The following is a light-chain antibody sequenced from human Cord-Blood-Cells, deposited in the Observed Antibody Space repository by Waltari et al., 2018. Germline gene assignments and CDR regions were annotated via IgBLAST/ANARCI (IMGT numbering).Light chain of an antibody. J-gene: IGLJ2*01. CDR2: DVS. CDR1: SSDVGGYNY. V-gene: IGLV2-11*02. CDR3: CSYAGSYTV. Sequence: QSALTQPRSVSGSPGQSVTISFTGTSSDVGGYNYVSWYQHHPGKAPKLIIYDVSRRPSGVPDRFSGSKSGNTASLTISGLQAEDEADYYCCSYAGSYTVFGGGTKLTVL.